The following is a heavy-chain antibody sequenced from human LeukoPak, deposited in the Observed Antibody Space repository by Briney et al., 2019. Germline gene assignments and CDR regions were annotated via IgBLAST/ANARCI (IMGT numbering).Heavy chain of an antibody. CDR2: IYYSGST. V-gene: IGHV4-31*03. D-gene: IGHD6-13*01. Sequence: PSETLSLTCTVSGGSISSGGYYWSWIRQHPGKGLEWIGYIYYSGSTYYNPSLKSRVTISVDTSKNQFSLKLSSVTAADTAVYYCARDWGIAAAATVWGQGTMVTVSS. CDR3: ARDWGIAAAATV. J-gene: IGHJ3*01. CDR1: GGSISSGGYY.